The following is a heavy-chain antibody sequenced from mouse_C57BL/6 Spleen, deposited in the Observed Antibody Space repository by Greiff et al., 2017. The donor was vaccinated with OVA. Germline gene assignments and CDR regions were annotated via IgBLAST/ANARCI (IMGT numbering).Heavy chain of an antibody. J-gene: IGHJ3*01. CDR2: IKPNNGGN. CDR1: GYTFTDYN. D-gene: IGHD3-3*01. CDR3: ARRGRAD. Sequence: EVQLQESGPELVKPGASVKIPCKASGYTFTDYNMDWVQQSHGKSLEWIGDIKPNNGGNIHNQKVKGKATWTVDKSSSTAYMELRSLTSEDTAVYYCARRGRADWGQGTLVTVSA. V-gene: IGHV1-18*01.